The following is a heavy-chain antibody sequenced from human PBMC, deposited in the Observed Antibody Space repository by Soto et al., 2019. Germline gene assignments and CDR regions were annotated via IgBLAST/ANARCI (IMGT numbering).Heavy chain of an antibody. CDR2: IYPGDSDT. D-gene: IGHD3-10*01. CDR1: GYSFTTYW. J-gene: IGHJ4*01. Sequence: GESLKISCNGSGYSFTTYWIAWVRQMPGKGLEWVGIIYPGDSDTRYSPSFEGHVTISVDKSISTAFLQWNSLKASDNAIYYCARHSTSAPKDYWGQGTLVPVSS. CDR3: ARHSTSAPKDY. V-gene: IGHV5-51*01.